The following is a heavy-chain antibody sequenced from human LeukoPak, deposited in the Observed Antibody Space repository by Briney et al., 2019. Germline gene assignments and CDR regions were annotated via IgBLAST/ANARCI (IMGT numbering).Heavy chain of an antibody. Sequence: SETLSLTCTVSGGSINSYSYYWGWIRQPPGKGLEWIGSIFYSGNTYSNPSLKSRVTTSVDTSKNQFSLRLTSVTAADTAVYYCARDANRGSFDYWGQGILVTVSS. V-gene: IGHV4-39*07. CDR1: GGSINSYSYY. J-gene: IGHJ4*02. CDR3: ARDANRGSFDY. CDR2: IFYSGNT. D-gene: IGHD2/OR15-2a*01.